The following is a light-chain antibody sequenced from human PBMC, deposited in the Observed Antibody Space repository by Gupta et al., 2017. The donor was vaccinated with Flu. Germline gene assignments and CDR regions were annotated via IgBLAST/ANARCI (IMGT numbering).Light chain of an antibody. CDR2: GAS. V-gene: IGKV3-20*01. CDR3: QQDGSSPRT. CDR1: QTLRSSD. Sequence: ETVLTQSPDTLSLSPGERATLSCRASQTLRSSDLGWYQQKPGQSPRFLIYGASNRASGVPDRFSVSGSGTDFTLTINKLEPEDFAVYFCQQDGSSPRTFGQGTKVEVK. J-gene: IGKJ1*01.